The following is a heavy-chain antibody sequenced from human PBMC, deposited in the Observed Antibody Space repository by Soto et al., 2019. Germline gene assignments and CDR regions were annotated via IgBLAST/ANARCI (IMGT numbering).Heavy chain of an antibody. CDR1: GLTFSNYW. Sequence: EVQVVESGGGLVQPGGSLRLSCEVSGLTFSNYWMHWVRQAPGKGLVWVSRIIGDGRDIRYADSVRGRFTVSRDNAKNTVDLQMNSLRVEDTAVYYCAAHRRGWQEDYWGQGTLVTVSS. D-gene: IGHD6-19*01. V-gene: IGHV3-74*01. CDR3: AAHRRGWQEDY. J-gene: IGHJ4*02. CDR2: IIGDGRDI.